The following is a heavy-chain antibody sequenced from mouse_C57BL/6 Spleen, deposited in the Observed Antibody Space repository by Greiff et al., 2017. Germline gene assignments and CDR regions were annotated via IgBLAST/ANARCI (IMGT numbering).Heavy chain of an antibody. CDR3: ARRGLRSYAMDY. Sequence: VQLQQPGTGLVKPGASVKLSCKASGYTFTSYWMHWVKQRPGQGLEWIGNINPSNGGTNYNEKFKSKVTLTVDKSSSTAYMQLSSLTSEDSAVYYCARRGLRSYAMDYWGQGTSVTVSS. D-gene: IGHD2-4*01. CDR1: GYTFTSYW. V-gene: IGHV1-53*01. J-gene: IGHJ4*01. CDR2: INPSNGGT.